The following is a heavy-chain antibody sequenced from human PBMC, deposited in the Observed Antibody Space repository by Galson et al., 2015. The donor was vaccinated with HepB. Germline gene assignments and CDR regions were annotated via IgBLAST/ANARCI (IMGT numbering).Heavy chain of an antibody. Sequence: SLRLSCAASGFTFSSYWMSWVRQAPGKGLEWVANIKQDGSEKYYVDSVKGRFTISRDNAKNSLYLQMNSLRAEDTAVYYCARVTASAASPEGYFQHWGQGTLVTVSS. CDR3: ARVTASAASPEGYFQH. CDR1: GFTFSSYW. D-gene: IGHD6-13*01. CDR2: IKQDGSEK. V-gene: IGHV3-7*03. J-gene: IGHJ1*01.